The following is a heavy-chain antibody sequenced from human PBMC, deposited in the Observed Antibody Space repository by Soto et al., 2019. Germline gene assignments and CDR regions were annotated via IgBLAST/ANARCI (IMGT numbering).Heavy chain of an antibody. J-gene: IGHJ4*02. Sequence: QITLKGPGPTLGKPTQPLTLTCTFFGFSPSTSGVGVGWIRQPPGKPLEWLALIYWDDDKRYSPSLKSRLTITKDTSKNQVVLTMTNMDLVDTATYYCAHTTTAAAGNPGDYWGQGTLVTVSS. CDR3: AHTTTAAAGNPGDY. CDR2: IYWDDDK. V-gene: IGHV2-5*02. D-gene: IGHD6-13*01. CDR1: GFSPSTSGVG.